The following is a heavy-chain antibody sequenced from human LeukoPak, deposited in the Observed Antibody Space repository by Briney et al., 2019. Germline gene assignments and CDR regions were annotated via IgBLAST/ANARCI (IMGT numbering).Heavy chain of an antibody. Sequence: SETLSLTCAIYSESFSGYFWSWIRQPPGKGLEWIGEINYSGSTYYNPSLKSRVTISVDTSKNQFSLKLSSVTAADTAVYYCARLQGSGTYSHIDYWGQGTLVTVSS. CDR1: SESFSGYF. D-gene: IGHD3-10*01. CDR3: ARLQGSGTYSHIDY. J-gene: IGHJ4*02. CDR2: INYSGST. V-gene: IGHV4-34*01.